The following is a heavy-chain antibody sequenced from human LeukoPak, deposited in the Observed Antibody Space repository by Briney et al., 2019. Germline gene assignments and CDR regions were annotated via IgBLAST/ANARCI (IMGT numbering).Heavy chain of an antibody. J-gene: IGHJ6*03. CDR1: GGSISSSSYY. V-gene: IGHV4-39*07. Sequence: SETLSLTCTVSGGSISSSSYYWGWIRQPPGKGLEWIGSIYYSGSTYYNPSLKSRVTISVDTSKNQFSLKLSSVTAADTAVYYCARDLSGYYPPYYYYYYMDVWGKGTTVTISS. CDR3: ARDLSGYYPPYYYYYYMDV. D-gene: IGHD3-22*01. CDR2: IYYSGST.